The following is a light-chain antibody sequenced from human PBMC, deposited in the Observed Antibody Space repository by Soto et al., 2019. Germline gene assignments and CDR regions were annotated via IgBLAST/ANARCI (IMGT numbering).Light chain of an antibody. CDR1: QSISSY. CDR3: QQSHSTPLT. Sequence: DIQMTQSPSYLSASVGDRVTITCRASQSISSYLNWYQQKPGKAPKVLISGASSLQSGVPLRFSGSGSGTDFTLTISSLQSEDFASYYCQQSHSTPLTFGGGTKVDIK. CDR2: GAS. J-gene: IGKJ4*01. V-gene: IGKV1-39*01.